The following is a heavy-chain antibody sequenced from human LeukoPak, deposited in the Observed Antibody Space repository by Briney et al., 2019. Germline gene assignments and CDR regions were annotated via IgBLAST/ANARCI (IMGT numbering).Heavy chain of an antibody. Sequence: GGSLRLSCAASGFTFSSYSMNWVRQAPGKGLEWVSSISSSSSYIYYADSVKGRFTISGDNAKNSLYLQMNSLRAEDTAVYYCAKDSSGSYDAFDIWGQGTMVTVSS. CDR1: GFTFSSYS. CDR2: ISSSSSYI. J-gene: IGHJ3*02. D-gene: IGHD3-22*01. V-gene: IGHV3-21*01. CDR3: AKDSSGSYDAFDI.